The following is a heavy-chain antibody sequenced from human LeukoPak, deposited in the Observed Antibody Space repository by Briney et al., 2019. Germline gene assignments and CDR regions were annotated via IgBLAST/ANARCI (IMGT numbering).Heavy chain of an antibody. Sequence: SQTLSLTCAVYGGSFSGYYWSWIRQPPGKGLEWIGEINHSGSTNYNPSLKSRVTISVDTSKNQFSLKLSSVTAADTAVYYCARIVVPAAIWWFDPWGQGTLVTVSS. D-gene: IGHD2-2*01. J-gene: IGHJ5*02. V-gene: IGHV4-34*01. CDR3: ARIVVPAAIWWFDP. CDR1: GGSFSGYY. CDR2: INHSGST.